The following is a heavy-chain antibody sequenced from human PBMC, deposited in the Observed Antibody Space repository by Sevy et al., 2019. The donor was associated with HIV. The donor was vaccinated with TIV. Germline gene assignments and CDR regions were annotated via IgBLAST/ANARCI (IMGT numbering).Heavy chain of an antibody. Sequence: GGSLRLSCAASGFIFSNYGMNWVRQAPGKGLEWVAFIRFDGSVKYYAHSVRGRFTISRDNSKNILFLQMNSLRPEDTAVYYCAKDIAARPIDYWGQGTLVTVSS. CDR3: AKDIAARPIDY. J-gene: IGHJ4*02. V-gene: IGHV3-30*02. CDR2: IRFDGSVK. D-gene: IGHD6-6*01. CDR1: GFIFSNYG.